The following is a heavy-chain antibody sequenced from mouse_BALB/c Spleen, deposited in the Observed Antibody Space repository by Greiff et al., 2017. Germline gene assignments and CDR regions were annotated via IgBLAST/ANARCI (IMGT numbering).Heavy chain of an antibody. CDR1: GFTFTDYY. Sequence: DVMLVESGGGLVQPGGSLRLSCATSGFTFTDYYMSWVRQPPGQALEWLGFIRNKANGYTTEYRASVKGRFTISRDNSQSILYLQMNTLRAEDSATDYCARGSSPYYVDYWGQGTALTVSS. CDR3: ARGSSPYYVDY. V-gene: IGHV7-3*02. D-gene: IGHD1-1*01. J-gene: IGHJ2*01. CDR2: IRNKANGYTT.